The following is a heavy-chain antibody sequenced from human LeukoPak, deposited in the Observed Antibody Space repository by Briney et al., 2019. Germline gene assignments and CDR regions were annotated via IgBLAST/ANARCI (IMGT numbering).Heavy chain of an antibody. V-gene: IGHV3-30*18. D-gene: IGHD1-1*01. CDR2: ISYDGSNK. CDR1: GFTFSSYG. Sequence: GGSLRLSCAASGFTFSSYGMHWVRQAPGKGLEWVAVISYDGSNKYYADSVKGRFTISRDNSKNTLYLQMNSLRAEDTAVYYCAKDRGTTGTTRAFDYWGQGTLVTVSS. J-gene: IGHJ4*02. CDR3: AKDRGTTGTTRAFDY.